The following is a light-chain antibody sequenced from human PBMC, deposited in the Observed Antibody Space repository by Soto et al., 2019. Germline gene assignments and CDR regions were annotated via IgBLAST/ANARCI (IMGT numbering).Light chain of an antibody. CDR3: LLSYSVAGV. Sequence: QTVVTQEPSLTVSPGGTVSLTCGSSTGAVTSGHYPYWFQQKPGQAPRTLIYDTSKKPSWTPARFSGSLLGGKAALTLSGAQPEDEAEYYCLLSYSVAGVFGTGTKVTVL. CDR1: TGAVTSGHY. J-gene: IGLJ1*01. V-gene: IGLV7-46*01. CDR2: DTS.